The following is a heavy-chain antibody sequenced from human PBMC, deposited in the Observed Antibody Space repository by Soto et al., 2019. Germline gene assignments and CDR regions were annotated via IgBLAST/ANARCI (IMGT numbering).Heavy chain of an antibody. D-gene: IGHD3-9*01. CDR3: AKGGGYDILTGYYYFDY. Sequence: GGSLRLSCAASGFTFSSHAMSWVRQAPGKGLEWVSAISGSGGSTYYADSVKGRFTISRDNSKNTLYLQMNSLRAEDTAVYYCAKGGGYDILTGYYYFDYWGQGTLVTVSS. V-gene: IGHV3-23*01. CDR2: ISGSGGST. CDR1: GFTFSSHA. J-gene: IGHJ4*02.